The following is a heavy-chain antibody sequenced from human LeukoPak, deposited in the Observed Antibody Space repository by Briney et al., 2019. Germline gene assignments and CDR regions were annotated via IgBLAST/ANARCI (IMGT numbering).Heavy chain of an antibody. V-gene: IGHV4-39*01. Sequence: SETLSLTCTVSGGSISSSSYYWGWIRQPPGKGLEWIGSIYYSGSTYYNPSLKSRVTISVDSSKNQFSLKLSSVTAADTAVYYCARRPRYSIAAREATDYWGQGTLVTVSS. CDR3: ARRPRYSIAAREATDY. CDR1: GGSISSSSYY. D-gene: IGHD6-6*01. CDR2: IYYSGST. J-gene: IGHJ4*02.